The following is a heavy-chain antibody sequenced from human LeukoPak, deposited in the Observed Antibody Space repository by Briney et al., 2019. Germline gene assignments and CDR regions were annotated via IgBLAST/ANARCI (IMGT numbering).Heavy chain of an antibody. CDR2: ISGSGGST. Sequence: GGSLRLSCAASGFTFSSYAMSWVRQAPGKGLEWVSAISGSGGSTYYADSVKGRFTISRDNSKNTLYLPLNSLRAEDTAVYYCAKDGYSYGDSAGYFDYWGQGTLVTVSS. CDR1: GFTFSSYA. J-gene: IGHJ4*02. D-gene: IGHD5-18*01. V-gene: IGHV3-23*01. CDR3: AKDGYSYGDSAGYFDY.